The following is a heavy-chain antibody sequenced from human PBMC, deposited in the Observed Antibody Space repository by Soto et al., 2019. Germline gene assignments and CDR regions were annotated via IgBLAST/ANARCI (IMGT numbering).Heavy chain of an antibody. CDR1: GFTFSSYA. V-gene: IGHV3-23*01. J-gene: IGHJ2*01. CDR2: VSGSGDST. CDR3: AKRATGWYFDL. Sequence: EVQLLESGGGLVQPGGSLRLSCAASGFTFSSYAMSWVRQAPGKGLEWVSIVSGSGDSTYYADSVKGRFTIYRDNSKNTLYLQMNSLSAEDTAVYYCAKRATGWYFDLWGRGTLVTVSS.